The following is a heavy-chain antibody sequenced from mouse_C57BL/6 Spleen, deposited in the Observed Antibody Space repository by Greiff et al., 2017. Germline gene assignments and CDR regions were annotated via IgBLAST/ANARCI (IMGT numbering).Heavy chain of an antibody. CDR3: ARSNYGGRYYFDY. V-gene: IGHV1-69*01. CDR1: GYTFTSYW. CDR2: IDPSDSYT. D-gene: IGHD1-1*01. Sequence: VQLQQPGAELVMPGASVKLSCKASGYTFTSYWMHWVKQRPGQGLEWIGEIDPSDSYTNYNQKFKGKSTLTVDKSSSTAYMQLSSLTSEDSAVYSCARSNYGGRYYFDYWGQGTTHTVSS. J-gene: IGHJ2*01.